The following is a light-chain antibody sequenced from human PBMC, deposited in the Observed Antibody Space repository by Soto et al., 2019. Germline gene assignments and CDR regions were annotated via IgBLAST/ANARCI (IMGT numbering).Light chain of an antibody. Sequence: QPVLTQSPSASASLGASVKLTCTLSSGHSSYTIAWHQQQPEKGPRYLMTLNSDGSHSKGDGIPDRFSGSSSGAERYLGISSLQSEDEADYYCQTWGTGIEVFGGGTKVTVL. CDR1: SGHSSYT. CDR2: LNSDGSH. J-gene: IGLJ3*02. V-gene: IGLV4-69*01. CDR3: QTWGTGIEV.